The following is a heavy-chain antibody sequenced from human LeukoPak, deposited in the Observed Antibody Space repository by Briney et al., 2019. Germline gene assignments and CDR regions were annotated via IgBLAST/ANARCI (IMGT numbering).Heavy chain of an antibody. J-gene: IGHJ4*02. CDR2: IYSGGTT. CDR3: ARDQYSYAHAAH. D-gene: IGHD5-18*01. V-gene: IGHV3-66*01. CDR1: GFTVSSNY. Sequence: AGGSLRLSCAASGFTVSSNYMSWVRQAPGKGLEWVSVIYSGGTTYYADSVKGRFTISRDNSKNKLHLQMNSLRAEDTAVYYCARDQYSYAHAAHWGQGTLVTVSS.